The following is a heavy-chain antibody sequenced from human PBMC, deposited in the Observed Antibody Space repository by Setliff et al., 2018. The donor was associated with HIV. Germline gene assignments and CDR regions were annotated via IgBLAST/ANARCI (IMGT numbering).Heavy chain of an antibody. CDR3: VRHSSQWLTFRGAYYFDS. CDR2: IYYSGNT. CDR1: GGSISSGSFY. D-gene: IGHD3-9*01. Sequence: SETLSLTCTVSGGSISSGSFYWGWIRQHPGKGLEWIGCIYYSGNTYYNPSLKSRVSMSLDTSKNQFSLTLSSVTAADTAVYYCVRHSSQWLTFRGAYYFDSWGLGVLVTVSS. V-gene: IGHV4-31*03. J-gene: IGHJ4*02.